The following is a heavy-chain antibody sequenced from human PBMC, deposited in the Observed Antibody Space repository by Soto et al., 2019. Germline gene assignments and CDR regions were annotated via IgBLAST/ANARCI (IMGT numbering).Heavy chain of an antibody. J-gene: IGHJ3*02. CDR1: GFTFSSYW. D-gene: IGHD4-17*01. CDR3: ARGATVTTRNALDI. V-gene: IGHV3-74*01. Sequence: EVQLVESGGGLVQPGGSLRLSCAASGFTFSSYWMHWVRQAPGKGLVWVSRIYSEGSSTSNADSVKGRFTISRDNAKNTLYLQMNSLRVEDTAVYYCARGATVTTRNALDIWGQGTMVTVSS. CDR2: IYSEGSST.